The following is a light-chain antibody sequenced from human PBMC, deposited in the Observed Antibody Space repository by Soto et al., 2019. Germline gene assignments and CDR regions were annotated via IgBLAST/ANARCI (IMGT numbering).Light chain of an antibody. CDR2: GNT. V-gene: IGLV1-40*01. CDR3: QSYDTSLSGSYV. J-gene: IGLJ1*01. CDR1: SSNIRADYD. Sequence: QSVLTQPPSVSGAPGQRFTISCTGSSSNIRADYDVHWYQQLPGAAPKLLIYGNTNRPSGVPDRFSGSKSGTSGSLAITGLQAEDEADYYCQSYDTSLSGSYVFGTGTKVTVL.